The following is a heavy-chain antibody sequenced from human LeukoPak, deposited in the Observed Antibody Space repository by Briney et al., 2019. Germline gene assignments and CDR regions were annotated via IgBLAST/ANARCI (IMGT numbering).Heavy chain of an antibody. V-gene: IGHV4-38-2*02. CDR2: IFCSGST. CDR1: GYSISSGSY. Sequence: PSETLSLTCTVSGYSISSGSYWGWVRQPPGKGLEWIGCIFCSGSTYYNPSLKSRVTISLDTSNNQFSLRLSSVTAADTAVYYCASLLRFAEPPQYWGQGTLVTVSS. CDR3: ASLLRFAEPPQY. D-gene: IGHD3-10*01. J-gene: IGHJ4*02.